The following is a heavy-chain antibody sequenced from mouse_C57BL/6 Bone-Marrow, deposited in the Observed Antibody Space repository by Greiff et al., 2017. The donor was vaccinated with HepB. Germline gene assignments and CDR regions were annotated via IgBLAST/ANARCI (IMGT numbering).Heavy chain of an antibody. CDR1: GFNIKDYY. CDR3: TTPSNYEMVWFAY. V-gene: IGHV14-1*01. J-gene: IGHJ3*01. Sequence: VQLQQSGAELVRPGASVKLSCTASGFNIKDYYMHWVKQRPEQGLEWIGRIDPEDGDTEYAPKFQGKATMTADTSSNTAYLQLSSLTSEDTAVYYCTTPSNYEMVWFAYWGQGTLVTVSA. D-gene: IGHD2-5*01. CDR2: IDPEDGDT.